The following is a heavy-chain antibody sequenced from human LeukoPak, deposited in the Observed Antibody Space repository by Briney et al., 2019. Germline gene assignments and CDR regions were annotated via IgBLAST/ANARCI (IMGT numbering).Heavy chain of an antibody. V-gene: IGHV1-69*13. CDR1: GYPFSAHF. Sequence: SVKVSCKASGYPFSAHFLNWVRQAPGQGLEWMGGIIPIFGTANYAQKFQGRVTITADESTSTAYMELSSLRSEDTAVYYCARDSPPYYPWGQGTLVTVSS. D-gene: IGHD1-26*01. CDR3: ARDSPPYYP. CDR2: IIPIFGTA. J-gene: IGHJ5*02.